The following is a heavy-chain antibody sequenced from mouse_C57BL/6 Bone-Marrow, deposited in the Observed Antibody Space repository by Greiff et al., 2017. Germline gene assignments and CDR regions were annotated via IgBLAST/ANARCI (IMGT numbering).Heavy chain of an antibody. CDR2: IWSGGST. CDR1: GFSLTSYG. CDR3: ARGYYGSSHVYFDY. J-gene: IGHJ2*01. D-gene: IGHD1-1*01. V-gene: IGHV2-2*01. Sequence: QVQLQQSGPGLVQPSQSLSITCTVSGFSLTSYGVHWVRQSPGKGLEWLGVIWSGGSTDYNAAFISRLSISKDNSKSQVFFKMNSLQADDTAIYYCARGYYGSSHVYFDYWGQGTTLTVSS.